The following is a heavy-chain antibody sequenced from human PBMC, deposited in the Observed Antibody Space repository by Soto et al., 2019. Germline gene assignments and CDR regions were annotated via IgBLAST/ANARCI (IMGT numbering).Heavy chain of an antibody. CDR2: IYYSGNT. J-gene: IGHJ4*02. CDR1: GGSISSGYYY. D-gene: IGHD3-22*01. V-gene: IGHV4-30-4*01. CDR3: ARAHYYDSGGYLNDY. Sequence: SENLSLTCSVSGGSISSGYYYWSWIRQPPGKGLEWIGNIYYSGNTDYNPSLKSRVTISADTSKNHFSLKLSSVTAADTAVYFCARAHYYDSGGYLNDYWGQGTLVTVSS.